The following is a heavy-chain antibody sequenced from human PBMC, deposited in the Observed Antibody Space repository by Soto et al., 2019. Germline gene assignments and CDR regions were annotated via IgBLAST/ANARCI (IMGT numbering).Heavy chain of an antibody. CDR1: GFTVSSNY. J-gene: IGHJ4*02. CDR2: IYSGGST. D-gene: IGHD4-17*01. Sequence: GGSLRLSCAASGFTVSSNYMSWVRQAPGKGLEWVSVIYSGGSTYYADSVKGRFTISRDNSKNTLYLQMNSLRAEDTAVYYCARDLMTTVTMPYFHYWGQGTLVTVSS. CDR3: ARDLMTTVTMPYFHY. V-gene: IGHV3-66*01.